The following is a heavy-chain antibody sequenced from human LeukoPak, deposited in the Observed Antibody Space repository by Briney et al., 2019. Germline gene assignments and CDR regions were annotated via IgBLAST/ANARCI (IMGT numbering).Heavy chain of an antibody. Sequence: LRLSCAASGFTFDDYAMHWVRQAPGKGLEWVSGISWNSGSIGYADSVKGRFTISRDNSKNTLYLQMNSLRAEDTAVYYCASSAAAVAFDIWGQGTMVTVSS. CDR2: ISWNSGSI. J-gene: IGHJ3*02. CDR1: GFTFDDYA. CDR3: ASSAAAVAFDI. V-gene: IGHV3-9*01. D-gene: IGHD6-13*01.